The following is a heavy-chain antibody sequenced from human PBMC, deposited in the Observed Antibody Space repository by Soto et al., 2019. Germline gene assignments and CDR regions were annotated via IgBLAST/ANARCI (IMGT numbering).Heavy chain of an antibody. V-gene: IGHV6-1*01. D-gene: IGHD6-19*01. CDR3: ARGVAGSGFDL. J-gene: IGHJ4*02. CDR1: GDSVSSNTAA. CDR2: TYYRSNWRH. Sequence: SYAISGDSVSSNTAAWNWIRSSPSRGLEWLGRTYYRSNWRHDYAVSVKSRITVNPDTSKNHFSLQLNSVTPDDTAVYYCARGVAGSGFDLWGQGTLVTVSS.